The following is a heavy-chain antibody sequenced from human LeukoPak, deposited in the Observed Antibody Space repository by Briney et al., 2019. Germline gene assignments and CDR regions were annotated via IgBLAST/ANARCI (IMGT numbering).Heavy chain of an antibody. CDR1: GFTFSTYP. V-gene: IGHV3-74*01. CDR2: ISTDGKST. CDR3: VRDYQFIQEV. J-gene: IGHJ6*02. Sequence: GGSLRLSCGASGFTFSTYPMLWVRQAPGKGLMWVSLISTDGKSTRYAESVKGRFTISRDNAKNALYLQMDILRVEDTALYFCVRDYQFIQEVWGQGTTVTVSS. D-gene: IGHD2-2*01.